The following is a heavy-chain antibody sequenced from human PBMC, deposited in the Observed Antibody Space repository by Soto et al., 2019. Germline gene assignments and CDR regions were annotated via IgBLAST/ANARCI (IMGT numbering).Heavy chain of an antibody. D-gene: IGHD2-15*01. V-gene: IGHV3-23*01. J-gene: IGHJ4*02. CDR3: AKDRTRYCSGGSCYRGVDY. CDR1: GFTFSSYA. CDR2: ISGSGGST. Sequence: VGSLRLSCAASGFTFSSYAMSWVRQAPGKGLEWVSAISGSGGSTYYADSVKGRFTISRDNSKNTLYLQMNSLRAEDTAVYYCAKDRTRYCSGGSCYRGVDYWGQGTLVTVSS.